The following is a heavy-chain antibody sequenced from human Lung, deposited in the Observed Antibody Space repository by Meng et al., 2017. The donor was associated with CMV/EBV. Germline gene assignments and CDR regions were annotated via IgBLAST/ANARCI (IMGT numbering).Heavy chain of an antibody. D-gene: IGHD6-13*01. CDR2: IYWDDDK. J-gene: IGHJ4*02. V-gene: IGHV2-5*02. Sequence: QITLKESGPALMKPTQTLTLTCTFSGFSRDSSGMAVGWIRQPPGKPLEWLALIYWDDDKRYSPSLENRLTVTRGTSRNQVVLRIANVDPADTGTYFCVHTSTPSSWQPDFWCPGILVTVSS. CDR3: VHTSTPSSWQPDF. CDR1: GFSRDSSGMA.